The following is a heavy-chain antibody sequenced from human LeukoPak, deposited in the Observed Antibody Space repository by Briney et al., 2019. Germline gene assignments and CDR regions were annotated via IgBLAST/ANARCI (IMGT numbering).Heavy chain of an antibody. CDR3: AKDDGNLTPFDY. Sequence: PGGSLRLSCAASGFTFSSYGMHWVRQAPGKGLDWVAVISHDGSNKYYADSVKGRFTISRDNSKNTLYLQMNSLRAEDTAVYYCAKDDGNLTPFDYWGQGTLVTVSS. CDR2: ISHDGSNK. D-gene: IGHD4-23*01. J-gene: IGHJ4*02. V-gene: IGHV3-30*18. CDR1: GFTFSSYG.